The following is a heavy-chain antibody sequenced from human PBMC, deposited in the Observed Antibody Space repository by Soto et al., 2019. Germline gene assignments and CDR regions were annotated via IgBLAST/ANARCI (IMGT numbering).Heavy chain of an antibody. V-gene: IGHV5-51*01. D-gene: IGHD4-17*01. CDR2: IYPGDSDT. CDR3: ARLSILATVTTPFDY. J-gene: IGHJ4*02. CDR1: GYSFTGYW. Sequence: GESLKISCKGSGYSFTGYWVGWVRQMSGKGLEWMGIIYPGDSDTRYSPSFQGQVTISADTSVSTAYLQWSSLKASDTAIYYCARLSILATVTTPFDYWGQGTLVT.